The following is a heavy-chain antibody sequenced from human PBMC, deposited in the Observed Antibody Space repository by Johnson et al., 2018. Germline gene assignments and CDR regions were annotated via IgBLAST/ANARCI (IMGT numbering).Heavy chain of an antibody. D-gene: IGHD3-16*02. V-gene: IGHV3-23*04. Sequence: EVQLVESGGDLMQPGGSLRLSCAASGFTFSSYAMTWVRQAPGKGLQWVSTISASGGSTDYADSVKGRFTISRDTSKNTLYLEMSSLKADDTAVYYCPKGLGPSLLFPFDALGQGALLTLS. J-gene: IGHJ4*02. CDR3: PKGLGPSLLFPFDA. CDR1: GFTFSSYA. CDR2: ISASGGST.